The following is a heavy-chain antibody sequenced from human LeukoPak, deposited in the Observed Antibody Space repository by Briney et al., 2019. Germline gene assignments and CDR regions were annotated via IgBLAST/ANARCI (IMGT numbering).Heavy chain of an antibody. Sequence: SETLSLTCTVSGGSISSGGYSWSWIRQPPGKGLEWIGEINHSGSTNYNPSLKSRVTISVDTSKNQFSLKLSSVTAADTAVYYCARAANIVATSPNYYYYYYMDVWGKGTTVTVSS. CDR3: ARAANIVATSPNYYYYYYMDV. V-gene: IGHV4-39*07. J-gene: IGHJ6*03. CDR1: GGSISSGGYS. D-gene: IGHD5-12*01. CDR2: INHSGST.